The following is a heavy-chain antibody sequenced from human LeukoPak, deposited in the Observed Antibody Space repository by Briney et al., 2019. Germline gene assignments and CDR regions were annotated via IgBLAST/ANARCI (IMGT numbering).Heavy chain of an antibody. CDR1: GGTFSSYA. V-gene: IGHV1-69*04. CDR2: IIPILGIA. CDR3: ARGLRGDYYFDY. D-gene: IGHD4-17*01. J-gene: IGHJ4*02. Sequence: GASVKVSCKASGGTFSSYAISWVRQAPGQGLEWMGRIIPILGIANYAQKFQGRVMITADKSTSTAYMELSSLRSEDTAVYYCARGLRGDYYFDYWGQGTLVTVSS.